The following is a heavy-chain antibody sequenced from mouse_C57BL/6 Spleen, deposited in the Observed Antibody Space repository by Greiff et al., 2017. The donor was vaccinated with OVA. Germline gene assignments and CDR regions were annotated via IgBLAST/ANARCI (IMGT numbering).Heavy chain of an antibody. CDR3: SRGGRRYFDV. Sequence: VQLQQPGAELVKPGASVKMSCKASGYTFTSYWITWVKQRPGQGLEWIGDIYPGSGSTNYNEKFKSKATLTVDTSSNTAYMPLSSLTSADSAVYYCSRGGRRYFDVWGTGTTVTVSS. J-gene: IGHJ1*03. V-gene: IGHV1-55*01. CDR1: GYTFTSYW. CDR2: IYPGSGST.